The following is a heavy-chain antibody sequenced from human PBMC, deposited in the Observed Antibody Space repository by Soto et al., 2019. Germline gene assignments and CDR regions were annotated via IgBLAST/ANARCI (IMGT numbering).Heavy chain of an antibody. D-gene: IGHD6-19*01. CDR3: AKELLYSSGLFDY. CDR2: ISYDGSNK. J-gene: IGHJ4*02. Sequence: GGSLRLSCAASGFTFSSYAMHWVRQAPGKGLEWVAVISYDGSNKYYADSVKGRFTISRDNSKNTLYLQMNSLRAEDTAVYYCAKELLYSSGLFDYWGQGTLVTVSS. CDR1: GFTFSSYA. V-gene: IGHV3-30-3*01.